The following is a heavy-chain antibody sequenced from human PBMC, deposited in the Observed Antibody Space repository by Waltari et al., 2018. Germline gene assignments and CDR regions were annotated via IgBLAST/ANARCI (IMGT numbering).Heavy chain of an antibody. CDR2: IKQDGSEK. J-gene: IGHJ4*02. D-gene: IGHD3-22*01. Sequence: EVQLVESGGGLVQPGGSLRLSCAASGFTFSSYWMSWVRQAPGKGLGWVANIKQDGSEKYYVDSVKGRFTISRDNTKNSLYLQMNSLRAEDTAVYYCARDYYDSSGYYLRENYYFDYWGQGTLVTVSS. CDR1: GFTFSSYW. V-gene: IGHV3-7*01. CDR3: ARDYYDSSGYYLRENYYFDY.